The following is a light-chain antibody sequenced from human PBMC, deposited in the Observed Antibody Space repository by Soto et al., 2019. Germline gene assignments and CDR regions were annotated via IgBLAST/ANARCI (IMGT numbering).Light chain of an antibody. V-gene: IGLV2-14*01. J-gene: IGLJ1*01. CDR1: SSDVGGYNF. Sequence: QSALTQPASVSGSPGQSITISCAGTSSDVGGYNFVSWYQQHPGKAPKRMIYDFSNRPSWVSNRFSGSKSANTASLTISGLHADDEADYYCTSYTSSNTLYVFSTGTKLTVL. CDR3: TSYTSSNTLYV. CDR2: DFS.